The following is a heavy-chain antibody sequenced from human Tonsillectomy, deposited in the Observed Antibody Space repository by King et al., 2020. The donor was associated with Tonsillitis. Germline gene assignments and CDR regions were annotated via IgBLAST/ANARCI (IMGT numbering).Heavy chain of an antibody. V-gene: IGHV6-1*01. Sequence: VQLQQSGPGLVKPSQTLSLTCAISGDSVSSNSAAWQWIRQSPSRGLEWLGRTYYRSKWYNDYAVSVKSRITINPETSKNQFSLQLNSVTPEDTAVNYCARDNDYYGSGSYSYWGQGTLVTVSS. J-gene: IGHJ4*02. D-gene: IGHD3-10*01. CDR3: ARDNDYYGSGSYSY. CDR2: TYYRSKWYN. CDR1: GDSVSSNSAA.